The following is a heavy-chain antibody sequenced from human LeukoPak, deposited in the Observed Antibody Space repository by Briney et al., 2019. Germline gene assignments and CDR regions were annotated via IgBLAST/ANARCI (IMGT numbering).Heavy chain of an antibody. CDR3: AKDQSTYYYGSADY. D-gene: IGHD3-10*01. CDR1: GFTFSSYE. Sequence: GGSLRLSCAASGFTFSSYEMNWVRQAPGKGLEWVSYISSSGSTIYYADSVKGRFTISRDNSKNTLYLQMNSLRAEDTAVYYCAKDQSTYYYGSADYWGQGTLVTVSS. CDR2: ISSSGSTI. J-gene: IGHJ4*02. V-gene: IGHV3-48*03.